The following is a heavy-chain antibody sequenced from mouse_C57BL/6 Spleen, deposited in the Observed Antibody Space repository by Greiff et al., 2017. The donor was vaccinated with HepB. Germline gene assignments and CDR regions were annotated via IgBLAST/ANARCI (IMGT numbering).Heavy chain of an antibody. J-gene: IGHJ4*01. Sequence: EVMLVESGGGLVKPGGSLKLSCAASGFTFSSYAMSWVRQTPEKRLEWVATISDGGSYTYYPDNVKGRFTISRDNAENNLYLQMSHLKSEDTAMYYCAREYDDYYAMDYWGQGTSVTVSS. CDR1: GFTFSSYA. V-gene: IGHV5-4*01. D-gene: IGHD2-12*01. CDR3: AREYDDYYAMDY. CDR2: ISDGGSYT.